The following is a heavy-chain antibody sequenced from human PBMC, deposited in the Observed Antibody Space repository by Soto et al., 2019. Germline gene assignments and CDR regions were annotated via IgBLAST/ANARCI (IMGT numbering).Heavy chain of an antibody. CDR2: IKSKTDGGTT. V-gene: IGHV3-15*01. Sequence: GGSLRLSCAASGFTFSNAWMSWVRHAPGKGLEWVGRIKSKTDGGTTDYAAPVKGRFTISRDDSKNTLYLQMNSLKTEDTAVYYCTTVMQGYSYGYYFDYWGQGTLVTVSS. D-gene: IGHD5-18*01. CDR3: TTVMQGYSYGYYFDY. J-gene: IGHJ4*02. CDR1: GFTFSNAW.